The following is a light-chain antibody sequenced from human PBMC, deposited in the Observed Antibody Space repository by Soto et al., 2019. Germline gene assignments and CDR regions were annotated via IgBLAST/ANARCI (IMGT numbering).Light chain of an antibody. CDR3: CSYAGSSSFLV. CDR1: SSDVGGYNY. Sequence: QSALTQPRSVSGSPGQSVTISCTGSSSDVGGYNYVSWYQQHPGKAPKLMIYDVTKRPSGVPDRFSGSKSGNTASLTISGLQAEDEADYHCCSYAGSSSFLVFGGGTKVTVL. J-gene: IGLJ2*01. CDR2: DVT. V-gene: IGLV2-11*01.